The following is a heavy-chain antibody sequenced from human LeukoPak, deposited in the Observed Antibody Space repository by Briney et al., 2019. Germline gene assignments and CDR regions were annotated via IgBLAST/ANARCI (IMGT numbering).Heavy chain of an antibody. CDR1: GYTFTSYD. CDR2: MDPNSGNT. V-gene: IGHV1-8*01. CDR3: ARGPDVDTAMVIWWPSYYYYMDV. J-gene: IGHJ6*03. Sequence: ASVKVACKASGYTFTSYDINWVRQATGQGLEWMGWMDPNSGNTGYAQKFQGRVTMTRNTSISTAYMELSSLRYEDTAVYYCARGPDVDTAMVIWWPSYYYYMDVWGKGTTVTVSS. D-gene: IGHD5-18*01.